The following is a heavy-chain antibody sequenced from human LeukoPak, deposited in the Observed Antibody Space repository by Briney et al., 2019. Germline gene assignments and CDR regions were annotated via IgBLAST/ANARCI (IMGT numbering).Heavy chain of an antibody. Sequence: GGSLRLSCAASGFTFSTYWMHWVRQAPGKGLVWVSRIKSDGSATTYADFVKGRCTVSRDNDKNTLYLQMSSLRAEDTAMYFCARVGGRGSIGGDCWGQGTLVTVSS. J-gene: IGHJ4*02. D-gene: IGHD3-10*01. CDR3: ARVGGRGSIGGDC. CDR2: IKSDGSAT. V-gene: IGHV3-74*03. CDR1: GFTFSTYW.